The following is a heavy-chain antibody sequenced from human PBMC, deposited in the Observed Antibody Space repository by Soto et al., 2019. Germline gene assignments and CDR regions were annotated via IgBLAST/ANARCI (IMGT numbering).Heavy chain of an antibody. CDR2: IYWDDDK. CDR1: GFSLSTSGVG. V-gene: IGHV2-5*02. J-gene: IGHJ1*01. D-gene: IGHD3-22*01. Sequence: QITLKESGPTLVKPTQTLTLTCTFSGFSLSTSGVGVGWIRQPPGKGLEWLALIYWDDDKRYSPSLKSRLTITKDTSKNQVVLTMTNVDPADTATYYCAHTRAIVVIVAEDEYFQHWGQGTRVTVSS. CDR3: AHTRAIVVIVAEDEYFQH.